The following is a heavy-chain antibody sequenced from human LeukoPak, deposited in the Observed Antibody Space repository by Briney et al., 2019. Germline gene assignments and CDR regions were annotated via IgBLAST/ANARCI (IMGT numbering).Heavy chain of an antibody. CDR3: ARDHNWAVDY. CDR2: ISTYSSDT. D-gene: IGHD1-1*01. CDR1: GYTFTSYG. J-gene: IGHJ4*02. V-gene: IGHV1-18*01. Sequence: GASVKVSCKTSGYTFTSYGLRWVRQAPGQGLEWMGWISTYSSDTYYAQRVQGRLTMTTDISTNTAYLEIRSLTSDDTAVYFCARDHNWAVDYWGQGTLVTVSS.